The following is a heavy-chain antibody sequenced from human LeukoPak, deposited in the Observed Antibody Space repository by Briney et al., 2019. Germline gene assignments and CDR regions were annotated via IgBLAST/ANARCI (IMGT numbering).Heavy chain of an antibody. V-gene: IGHV3-7*01. Sequence: GGSLRLSCAASGFTFSSYWMSWVRQAPGKGLEWVANIKQDGSEKYYVDSVKGRFTISRDNAKNSLYLQMNSLRAEDTAVYYCARETADFWSGYYVDYWGQGTLVTVSS. CDR3: ARETADFWSGYYVDY. CDR1: GFTFSSYW. J-gene: IGHJ4*02. D-gene: IGHD3-3*01. CDR2: IKQDGSEK.